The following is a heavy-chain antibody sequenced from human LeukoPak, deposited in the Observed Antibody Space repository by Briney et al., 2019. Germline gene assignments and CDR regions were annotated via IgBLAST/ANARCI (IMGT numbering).Heavy chain of an antibody. CDR3: ARLTGMYQLLYGYYYYYMDV. CDR2: IYYSGST. D-gene: IGHD2-2*02. Sequence: SETLSLTCTVSGGSISSFYWSWIRQPPGKGLEWIAYIYYSGSTNYNPSLKSRVTISVDTSKNQFSLKLSSVTAADTAVYYCARLTGMYQLLYGYYYYYMDVWGKGTTVTVSS. J-gene: IGHJ6*03. V-gene: IGHV4-59*01. CDR1: GGSISSFY.